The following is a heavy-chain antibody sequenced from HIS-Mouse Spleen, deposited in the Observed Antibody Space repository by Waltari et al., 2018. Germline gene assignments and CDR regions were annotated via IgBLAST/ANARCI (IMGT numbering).Heavy chain of an antibody. Sequence: QVQLVQSGAEVKKPGASVKVSCKASGYTFPSYYMHWGRQAPGQGLEWMGIINPSGGSTSYAQKFQGRVTMTRNTSTSTVYMELSSLRSEDTAVYYCARCPYSSSWDDAFDIWGQGTMVTVSS. CDR3: ARCPYSSSWDDAFDI. D-gene: IGHD6-13*01. CDR2: INPSGGST. V-gene: IGHV1-46*03. CDR1: GYTFPSYY. J-gene: IGHJ3*02.